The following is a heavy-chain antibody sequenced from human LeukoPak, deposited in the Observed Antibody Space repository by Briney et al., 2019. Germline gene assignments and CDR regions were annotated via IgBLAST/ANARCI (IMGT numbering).Heavy chain of an antibody. J-gene: IGHJ6*02. CDR3: AKSMVRGIMYYGMDV. D-gene: IGHD3-10*01. CDR1: GFTFSSYA. Sequence: GGSLRLSCAASGFTFSSYAMSWVRQAPGKGLEWVSAISGSGGSTYYADSVKGRFTISRDNSKNTLYLQMNSPRAEDTAVYYCAKSMVRGIMYYGMDVWGQGTTVTVSS. CDR2: ISGSGGST. V-gene: IGHV3-23*01.